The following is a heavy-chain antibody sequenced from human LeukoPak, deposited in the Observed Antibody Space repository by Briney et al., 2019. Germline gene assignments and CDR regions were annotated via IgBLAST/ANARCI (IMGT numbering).Heavy chain of an antibody. V-gene: IGHV4-39*01. CDR3: ARHAGQWATVAHSDAFDI. Sequence: SETLSLTCTVSGGSISSSIYYWGWIRQPPGKGLERIGWICYSRSTYYNPSLKSRVTISVDTSKHQFSLKLSSVTAADTAVYYCARHAGQWATVAHSDAFDIWGQGTMVTVSS. D-gene: IGHD4-23*01. J-gene: IGHJ3*02. CDR1: GGSISSSIYY. CDR2: ICYSRST.